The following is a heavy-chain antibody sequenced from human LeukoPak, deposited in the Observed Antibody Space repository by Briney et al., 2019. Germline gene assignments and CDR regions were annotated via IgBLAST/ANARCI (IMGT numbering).Heavy chain of an antibody. V-gene: IGHV4-34*01. CDR3: ARDDYGMDV. Sequence: SETLSLTCAVYGGSFSGYYWSWIRQPPGKGLEWIGEINHSGSTNYNPSLKSRVTISVDTSKNQFSLKLSSVTAADTAVYYRARDDYGMDVWGQGTTVTVSS. CDR2: INHSGST. CDR1: GGSFSGYY. J-gene: IGHJ6*02.